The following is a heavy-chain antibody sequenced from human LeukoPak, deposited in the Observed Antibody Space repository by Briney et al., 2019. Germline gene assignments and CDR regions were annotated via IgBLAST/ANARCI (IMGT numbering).Heavy chain of an antibody. V-gene: IGHV3-21*01. CDR1: GFTFSSYT. J-gene: IGHJ4*02. CDR2: ISSSSSYI. CDR3: ARDSDYGDPGDY. Sequence: PGGSLRLSCAASGFTFSSYTMNWVRQAPGRGLEWVSSISSSSSYIYYVDSVKGRFTISRDNAKKSLYLQMNSLRAEDTAVYYCARDSDYGDPGDYWGQGTLVTVSS. D-gene: IGHD4-17*01.